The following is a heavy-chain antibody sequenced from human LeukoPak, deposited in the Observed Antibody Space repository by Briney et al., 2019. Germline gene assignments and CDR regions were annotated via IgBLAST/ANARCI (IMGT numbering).Heavy chain of an antibody. CDR3: ARCSRSSTDCYSAFDM. Sequence: GGSLRLSCEASGFTFDDYGMSWVRQSTGKGLEWVSAITNWNGGSTGYADSVRGRFTISRDNAKNSLYLQMNSLRAEDTALYYCARCSRSSTDCYSAFDMWGQGTMVTVSS. J-gene: IGHJ3*02. CDR2: ITNWNGGST. V-gene: IGHV3-20*04. CDR1: GFTFDDYG. D-gene: IGHD2-2*02.